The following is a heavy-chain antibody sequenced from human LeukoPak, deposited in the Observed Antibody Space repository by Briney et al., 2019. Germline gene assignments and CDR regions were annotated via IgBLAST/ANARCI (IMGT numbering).Heavy chain of an antibody. D-gene: IGHD3-22*01. CDR2: IHYGGTT. V-gene: IGHV4-39*01. J-gene: IGHJ4*02. CDR1: GVSIRSSSYY. CDR3: ASDSSGYYWFDY. Sequence: SETLSLTYTVSGVSIRSSSYYWGWIRQSPGKGLEWIGSIHYGGTTYYNPSLKSRVTISVDTFEKQFSLKLSSVTAADTAVYYCASDSSGYYWFDYWGQGTLVTVSS.